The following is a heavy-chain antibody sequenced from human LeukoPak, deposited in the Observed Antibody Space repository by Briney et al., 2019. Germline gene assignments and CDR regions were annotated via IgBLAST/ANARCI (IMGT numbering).Heavy chain of an antibody. CDR2: ISGSGGST. D-gene: IGHD3-10*01. Sequence: PGGSLRLSCAASGFTFSSYAMSWVRQAPGKGLEWVSAISGSGGSTYYADSLKGRFTISRDDSKNTLYLQMSSLRPDDTAVYYCAIDQPGSGSSYAFDNRGQGTLVTVSS. J-gene: IGHJ4*02. V-gene: IGHV3-23*01. CDR3: AIDQPGSGSSYAFDN. CDR1: GFTFSSYA.